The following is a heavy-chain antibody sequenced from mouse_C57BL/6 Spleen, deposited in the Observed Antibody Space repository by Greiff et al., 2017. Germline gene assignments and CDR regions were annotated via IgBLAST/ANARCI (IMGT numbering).Heavy chain of an antibody. V-gene: IGHV1-62-2*01. D-gene: IGHD2-1*01. CDR3: ARDEGEIYYLDY. CDR2: FNPGSGSI. CDR1: GYTFTEYT. J-gene: IGHJ2*01. Sequence: QVQLKESGAELAKPGASVQLSCKASGYTFTEYTIHWVKQRSGQGLEWIGWFNPGSGSIMYNEKFKDKATLTADKSSSTVYMELSRLTSEDSAVYYCARDEGEIYYLDYWGQGTTLTVSS.